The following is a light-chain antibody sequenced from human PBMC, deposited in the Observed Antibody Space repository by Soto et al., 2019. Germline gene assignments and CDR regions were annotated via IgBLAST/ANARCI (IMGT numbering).Light chain of an antibody. CDR3: CSYAGSSTYVV. Sequence: QSALTQPASVSGSPGQSITISCTGTSSDVGNYYLVSWYQQHPGKAPKLMIYEGSKRPSGVSNRFSGSKSGNTASLTISGLQAEDEADYYCCSYAGSSTYVVFGGGTKLTVL. V-gene: IGLV2-23*01. CDR2: EGS. J-gene: IGLJ2*01. CDR1: SSDVGNYYL.